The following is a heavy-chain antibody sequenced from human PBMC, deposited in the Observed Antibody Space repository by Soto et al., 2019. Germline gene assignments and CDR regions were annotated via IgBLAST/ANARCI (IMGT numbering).Heavy chain of an antibody. CDR2: IIGSGVST. V-gene: IGHV3-23*01. Sequence: EGQMLESGGGVVQPGGSMRGACAASGVTFSSFAMSWVRQAPGKGLEWVSSIIGSGVSTDYADSVKGRFTISRHNSKNSLYLQTNSRRAQDTGVYYCGTFLGARDLWGRGTLVTVSS. D-gene: IGHD3-16*01. J-gene: IGHJ2*01. CDR3: GTFLGARDL. CDR1: GVTFSSFA.